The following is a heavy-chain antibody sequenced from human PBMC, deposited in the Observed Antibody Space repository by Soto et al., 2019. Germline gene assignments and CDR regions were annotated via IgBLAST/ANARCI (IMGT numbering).Heavy chain of an antibody. V-gene: IGHV4-31*03. CDR2: IYYSGST. CDR3: ARGEADYDILTGYPPAPMDV. D-gene: IGHD3-9*01. Sequence: LTCTVSGGPISSGGYYWSWIRQHPGKGLEWIGYIYYSGSTYYNPSLKSRVTISVDTSKNQFSLKLSSVTAADTAVYYCARGEADYDILTGYPPAPMDVWGKGTTVTVSS. CDR1: GGPISSGGYY. J-gene: IGHJ6*03.